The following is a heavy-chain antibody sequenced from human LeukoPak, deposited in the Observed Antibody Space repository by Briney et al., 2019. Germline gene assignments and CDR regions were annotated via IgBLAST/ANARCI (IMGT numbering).Heavy chain of an antibody. D-gene: IGHD1-26*01. CDR3: ARDRSNYWRYNGFDP. J-gene: IGHJ5*02. V-gene: IGHV3-21*01. CDR2: ISRTSTYI. Sequence: GGSLRLSCAASGFTFSSYTMNWVRQAPGRGLEWVSSISRTSTYIYYADSVKGRFTISRDNAKNSLYLQMNSLRAEDTAVYYCARDRSNYWRYNGFDPWGQGTMVTVSS. CDR1: GFTFSSYT.